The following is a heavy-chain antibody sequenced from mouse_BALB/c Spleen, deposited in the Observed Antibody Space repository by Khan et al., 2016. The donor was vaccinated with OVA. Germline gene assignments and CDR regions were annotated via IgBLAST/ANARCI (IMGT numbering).Heavy chain of an antibody. CDR1: GFTFSTYA. V-gene: IGHV5-9-3*01. CDR3: ARSPYGNFAY. Sequence: EVELVEPGGGLVKPGGSLKLSCAASGFTFSTYAMSWVRQTPEKRLEWVATISSDGYYTYFPDNVTGRFTISRDNAKNTLCLQMTSLRSEDTAMYYCARSPYGNFAYWGQGTLVAVSA. CDR2: ISSDGYYT. D-gene: IGHD2-1*01. J-gene: IGHJ3*01.